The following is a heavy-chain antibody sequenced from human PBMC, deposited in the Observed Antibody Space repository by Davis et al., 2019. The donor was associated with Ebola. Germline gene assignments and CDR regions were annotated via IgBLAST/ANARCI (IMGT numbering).Heavy chain of an antibody. V-gene: IGHV3-30*18. CDR2: ISYDGSNK. D-gene: IGHD5-18*01. CDR1: GFTFSSYG. J-gene: IGHJ4*02. CDR3: AKDSLYGYSYGLLSAGDY. Sequence: GGSLRLSCAASGFTFSSYGMHWVRQAPGKGLEWVAVISYDGSNKYYADSVKGRFTISRDNSKNTLYLQMNSLRAEDTAVYYCAKDSLYGYSYGLLSAGDYWGQGTLVTVSS.